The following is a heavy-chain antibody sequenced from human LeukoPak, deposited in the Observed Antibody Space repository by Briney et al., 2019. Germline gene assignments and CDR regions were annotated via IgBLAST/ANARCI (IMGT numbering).Heavy chain of an antibody. CDR3: AKLLNMARGRDTGYYYGMDI. CDR1: GFTFSTYS. Sequence: PGGSLRLSCAASGFTFSTYSMNWVRQAPGKGLEWVSAISGSDGSVFYAESVRGRFTISRDSSKNTLYLQMSVLRGEDTAVYFCAKLLNMARGRDTGYYYGMDIWGQGTTVTVSS. J-gene: IGHJ6*02. D-gene: IGHD3-10*01. V-gene: IGHV3-23*01. CDR2: ISGSDGSV.